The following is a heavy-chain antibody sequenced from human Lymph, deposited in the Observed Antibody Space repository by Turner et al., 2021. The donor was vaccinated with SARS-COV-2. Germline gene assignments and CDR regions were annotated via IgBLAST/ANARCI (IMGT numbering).Heavy chain of an antibody. CDR1: GFTFSSYA. J-gene: IGHJ4*02. V-gene: IGHV3-23*01. Sequence: EVKLLESGGGLVQPGGSLSLPCSASGFTFSSYAMSWVRQAPGKGLEWVSAISGSGCDTYYADSVKGRFTISRGNSKNTLYLQMNSLRAEDTAVYYCAKGVRGAMIVVVIPYFDYWGQGTLVTVSS. D-gene: IGHD3-22*01. CDR2: ISGSGCDT. CDR3: AKGVRGAMIVVVIPYFDY.